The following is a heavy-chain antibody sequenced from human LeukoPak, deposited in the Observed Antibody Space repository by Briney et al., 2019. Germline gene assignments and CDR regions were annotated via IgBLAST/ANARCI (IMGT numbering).Heavy chain of an antibody. V-gene: IGHV4-30-4*01. CDR1: GGSINNGDYY. CDR2: IYDDGST. Sequence: SETLSLTCTVSGGSINNGDYYWSRMRQPPGKGLEWIAYIYDDGSTFYNPSLKSRVTISIDTSKNQFSLNLRSVTAADTAVYYCVRLTGSGEVFDYWGQGTLVTVSS. D-gene: IGHD2-15*01. J-gene: IGHJ4*02. CDR3: VRLTGSGEVFDY.